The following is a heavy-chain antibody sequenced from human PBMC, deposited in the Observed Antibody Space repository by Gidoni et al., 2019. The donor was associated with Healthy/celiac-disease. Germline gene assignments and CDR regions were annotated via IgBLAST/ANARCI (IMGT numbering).Heavy chain of an antibody. V-gene: IGHV4-59*08. CDR1: GGSISSYY. J-gene: IGHJ3*02. D-gene: IGHD3-9*01. CDR3: ARHGRYFDWFREDDAFDI. CDR2: IYYSGST. Sequence: QVQLQESGPGLVKPSETLSLTCTVSGGSISSYYWSWIRQPPGKGLEWIGYIYYSGSTNYNPSLKSRVTISVDTSKNQFSLKLSSVTAADTAVYYCARHGRYFDWFREDDAFDIWGQGTMVTVSS.